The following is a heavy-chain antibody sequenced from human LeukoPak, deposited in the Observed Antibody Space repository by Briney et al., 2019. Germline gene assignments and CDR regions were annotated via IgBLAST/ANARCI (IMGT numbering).Heavy chain of an antibody. CDR3: AKGLAPNNRNWFDP. CDR1: GFTVSSNY. V-gene: IGHV3-66*01. Sequence: GGSLRLSCAASGFTVSSNYMSWVRQAPGKGLEWVSVIYSGGSTYYAGSVKGRFTISRDNSKNTLYLQMNSLRAEDTAVYYCAKGLAPNNRNWFDPWGQGTLVTVSS. CDR2: IYSGGST. J-gene: IGHJ5*02. D-gene: IGHD1/OR15-1a*01.